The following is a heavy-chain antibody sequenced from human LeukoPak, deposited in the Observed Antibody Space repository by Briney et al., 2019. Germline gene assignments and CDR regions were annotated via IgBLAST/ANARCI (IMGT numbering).Heavy chain of an antibody. CDR2: INHSGST. V-gene: IGHV4-34*01. CDR3: ARADPGIVVVTVTFDY. J-gene: IGHJ4*02. CDR1: GGSFSGYY. Sequence: PSETLSLTCAVYGGSFSGYYWSWIRQPPGKGLEWIGEINHSGSTNYNPSLKSRVTISVDTSKNQFSLKLSSVTAADTAVYYCARADPGIVVVTVTFDYWGQGTLVTVSS. D-gene: IGHD2-21*02.